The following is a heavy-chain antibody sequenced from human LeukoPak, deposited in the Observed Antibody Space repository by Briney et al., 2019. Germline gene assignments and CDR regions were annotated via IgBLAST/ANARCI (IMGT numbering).Heavy chain of an antibody. CDR3: AKLGFGSSWTDY. CDR2: ISYDGSNK. V-gene: IGHV3-30*18. D-gene: IGHD6-13*01. J-gene: IGHJ4*02. CDR1: GFTFSSYG. Sequence: GRSLRLSCAASGFTFSSYGMHWVRQAPGKGLEWVAVISYDGSNKYYAESVKGRFTISRDNSKNTPYLQMNSLRAEDTAVYYCAKLGFGSSWTDYWGQGTLVTVSS.